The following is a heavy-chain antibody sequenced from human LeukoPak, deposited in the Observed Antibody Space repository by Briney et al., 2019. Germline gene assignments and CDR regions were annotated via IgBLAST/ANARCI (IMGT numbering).Heavy chain of an antibody. CDR1: GFTFSAYG. V-gene: IGHV3-23*01. Sequence: PGESLRLSCAPSGFTFSAYGMSWVRQAPGKGLEWVSHISDTVRDTWYANSVKGRFIISRDNSRDTVYLQMSSLRPEDTALYFCAKDNYGGIFASWGQGTLVTVSS. CDR2: ISDTVRDT. D-gene: IGHD4-17*01. CDR3: AKDNYGGIFAS. J-gene: IGHJ4*02.